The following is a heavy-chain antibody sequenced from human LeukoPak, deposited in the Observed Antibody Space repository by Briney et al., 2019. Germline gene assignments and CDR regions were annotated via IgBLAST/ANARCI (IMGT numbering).Heavy chain of an antibody. CDR1: RFTFSIYA. CDR2: FSYSGDTA. D-gene: IGHD3-22*01. J-gene: IGHJ5*02. Sequence: GGSLTLSCAASRFTFSIYAMIWVRQAPGKGLDWVSTFSYSGDTAFYADSVRGRFTISRDNSKNPMYLQMNSLRVEDTAVYYCAKDRPRDYSSRQGFSDNWFDPWGQGTLVTVSS. V-gene: IGHV3-23*01. CDR3: AKDRPRDYSSRQGFSDNWFDP.